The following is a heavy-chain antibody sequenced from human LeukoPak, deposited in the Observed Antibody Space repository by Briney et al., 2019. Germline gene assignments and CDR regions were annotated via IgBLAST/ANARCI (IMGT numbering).Heavy chain of an antibody. Sequence: SETLSLTCTVSGDSISSYNGSWIRQPPGKGLEWIGYIYTSGGTNYIPSLKGRVTISIDTSKNQFSLKLSSVTAADSAVYYCARLTRLSTSPDRYYLDYWGQGTLVTVSS. D-gene: IGHD6-6*01. CDR2: IYTSGGT. J-gene: IGHJ4*02. V-gene: IGHV4-4*09. CDR3: ARLTRLSTSPDRYYLDY. CDR1: GDSISSYN.